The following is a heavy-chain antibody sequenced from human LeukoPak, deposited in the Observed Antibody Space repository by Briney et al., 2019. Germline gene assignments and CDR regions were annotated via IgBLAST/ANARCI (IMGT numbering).Heavy chain of an antibody. Sequence: ASVKVSCKASGYTFTSYDINWVRQATGQGLEWMGWMNPNSGGTNYAQKFQGRVTMTRDTSISTAYMELSRLRSDDTAVYYCARDRVTMVRGVIPPFGYWGQGTLVTVSS. D-gene: IGHD3-10*01. CDR1: GYTFTSYD. CDR3: ARDRVTMVRGVIPPFGY. J-gene: IGHJ4*02. CDR2: MNPNSGGT. V-gene: IGHV1-2*02.